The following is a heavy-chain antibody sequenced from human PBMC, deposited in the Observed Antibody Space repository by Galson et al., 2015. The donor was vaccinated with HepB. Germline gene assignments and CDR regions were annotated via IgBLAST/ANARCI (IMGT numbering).Heavy chain of an antibody. V-gene: IGHV3-20*01. CDR1: GFTFGDYV. CDR2: INWNGGST. J-gene: IGHJ3*02. Sequence: SLRLSCAASGFTFGDYVMSWVRQVPGKGLEWVSGINWNGGSTGYADSVKDRFTISRDNAKNSLYLQMNSPRAEDTALYHCARDRRPLLYCSNGVCGDAFDIWAQGTVFTVSS. CDR3: ARDRRPLLYCSNGVCGDAFDI. D-gene: IGHD2-8*01.